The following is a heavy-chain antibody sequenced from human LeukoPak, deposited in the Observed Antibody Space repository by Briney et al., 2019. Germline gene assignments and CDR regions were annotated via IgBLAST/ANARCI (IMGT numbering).Heavy chain of an antibody. CDR1: GGSISSSN. CDR2: ISGSGGST. Sequence: ETLSLTCAVSGGSISSSNWWSWVRQPPGKGLEWVSAISGSGGSTYYADSVKGRFTISRDNSKNTLYLQMNSLRAEDTAVYYCAKDLRSGGGYFDYWGQGTLVTVSS. D-gene: IGHD1-26*01. J-gene: IGHJ4*02. V-gene: IGHV3-23*01. CDR3: AKDLRSGGGYFDY.